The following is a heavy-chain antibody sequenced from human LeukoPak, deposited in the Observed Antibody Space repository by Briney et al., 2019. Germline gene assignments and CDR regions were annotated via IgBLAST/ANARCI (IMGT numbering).Heavy chain of an antibody. J-gene: IGHJ4*02. Sequence: ASVKVSCKASGYTFANYGISWVRQAPGQGLEWMGWISAKNGNTKYAQKLQGRVIMTTDTSTSTAYMELRSLRSDDTAVYYCATTYCSDGSCYWFSPDYWGQGTLVTVSS. V-gene: IGHV1-18*01. CDR3: ATTYCSDGSCYWFSPDY. CDR1: GYTFANYG. CDR2: ISAKNGNT. D-gene: IGHD2-15*01.